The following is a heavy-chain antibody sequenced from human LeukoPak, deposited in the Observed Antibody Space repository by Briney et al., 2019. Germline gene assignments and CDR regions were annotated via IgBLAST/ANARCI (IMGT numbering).Heavy chain of an antibody. CDR2: ISYDGSNK. CDR3: ARGWEPYYFDY. J-gene: IGHJ4*02. D-gene: IGHD1-26*01. V-gene: IGHV3-30-3*01. CDR1: GFTFSSYA. Sequence: GGSLRLSCAASGFTFSSYAMPWVRQAPGKGLEWVAVISYDGSNKYYADSVKGRFTISRDNSKNTLYLQMNSLRAEDTAVYYCARGWEPYYFDYWGQGTLVTVSS.